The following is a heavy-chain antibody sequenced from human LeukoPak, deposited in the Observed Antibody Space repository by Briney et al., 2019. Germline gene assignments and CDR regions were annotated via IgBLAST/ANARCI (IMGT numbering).Heavy chain of an antibody. CDR1: GVSISSYY. V-gene: IGHV4-59*08. J-gene: IGHJ4*02. CDR3: ARLSAYYYGSGNYYNPYYFDY. CDR2: IYYSGSSGST. Sequence: PSETLSLTCTVSGVSISSYYWSWIRQPPGKGLEFIGYIYYSGSSGSTNYNLSLKSRVTISVDTTKNQFSLKLTSVTAADTAVYYCARLSAYYYGSGNYYNPYYFDYWGQGALVTVSS. D-gene: IGHD3-10*01.